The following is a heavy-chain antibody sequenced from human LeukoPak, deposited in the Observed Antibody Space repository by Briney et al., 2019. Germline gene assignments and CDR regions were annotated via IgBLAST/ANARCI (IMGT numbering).Heavy chain of an antibody. CDR3: ARFSGTVAARPLDY. Sequence: SETPSLTCTVSGGSISSYCWNWTRQPARQGLEWIGYLCSSGATDYNPSLKTRVTISVDTSKNQFSLKLSSVTAADAAVYYCARFSGTVAARPLDYWGQGTLVTVSS. CDR2: LCSSGAT. V-gene: IGHV4-4*08. J-gene: IGHJ4*02. D-gene: IGHD4-23*01. CDR1: GGSISSYC.